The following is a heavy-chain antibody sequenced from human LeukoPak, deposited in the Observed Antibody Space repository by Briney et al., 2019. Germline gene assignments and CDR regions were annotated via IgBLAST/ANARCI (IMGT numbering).Heavy chain of an antibody. CDR2: IKPSSGDT. D-gene: IGHD6-13*01. CDR1: GYTFTAYY. CDR3: PRGMPPAGRSDFDI. Sequence: GASVKVSCKASGYTFTAYYLHWVRQAPGQGLQWMGWIKPSSGDTNYAQSFQGSVTLTWDTSSSTGYMELTWLRSDDTAVYHCPRGMPPAGRSDFDIWGQGTMVTVSP. J-gene: IGHJ3*02. V-gene: IGHV1-2*02.